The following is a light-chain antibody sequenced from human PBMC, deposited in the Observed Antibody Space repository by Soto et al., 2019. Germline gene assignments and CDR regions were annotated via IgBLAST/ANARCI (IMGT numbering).Light chain of an antibody. Sequence: QSALTQPPSASGTPGQRVTISCSGSSSNIGSNYVYWYQQLPGTAPKLLIYRNNQRPSGVPDRFSGSKSGTSASLAISGLRSEDEADYYCAAWDDSLSGYVFGTGTKGTVL. CDR1: SSNIGSNY. CDR3: AAWDDSLSGYV. CDR2: RNN. J-gene: IGLJ1*01. V-gene: IGLV1-47*01.